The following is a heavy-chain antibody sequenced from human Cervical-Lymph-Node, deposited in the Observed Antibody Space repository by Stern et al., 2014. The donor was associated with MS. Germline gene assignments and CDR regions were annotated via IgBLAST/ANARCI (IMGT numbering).Heavy chain of an antibody. Sequence: QVQLQESGPGLVKPSQTLSLTCTVSGGSISSGGYFWSWIRQFPGKGLEWIGYISRSGSTYYNPSLKSRLSISMDTSKSQFSLKLSSVTAADTAVYYCARDGVVRGVTYNWFDPWGQGTLVTVSS. J-gene: IGHJ5*02. V-gene: IGHV4-31*03. CDR2: ISRSGST. D-gene: IGHD3-10*01. CDR3: ARDGVVRGVTYNWFDP. CDR1: GGSISSGGYF.